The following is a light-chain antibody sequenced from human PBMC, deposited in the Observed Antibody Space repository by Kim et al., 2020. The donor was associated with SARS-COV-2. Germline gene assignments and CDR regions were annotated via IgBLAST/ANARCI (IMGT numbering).Light chain of an antibody. Sequence: NFMLTQPHSVSESPGKTVTISCTRSSGSIASNYVQWYQQRPGSSPTTVIYGDDQRPSGVPDRFSGSIDSSANSASLTISSLKTEDEADYYCQSYDYNQVFDGGTQLTVL. J-gene: IGLJ3*02. CDR1: SGSIASNY. CDR3: QSYDYNQV. CDR2: GDD. V-gene: IGLV6-57*01.